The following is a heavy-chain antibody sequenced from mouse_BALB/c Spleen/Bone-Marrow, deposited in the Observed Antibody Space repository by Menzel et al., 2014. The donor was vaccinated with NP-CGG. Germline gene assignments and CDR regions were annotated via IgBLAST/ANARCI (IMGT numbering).Heavy chain of an antibody. CDR2: INPSNGGA. CDR3: TTSRGYNWFAY. Sequence: QVQLQQSGAELVKPGASVKLSCKASGYTFTSYYMYWEKQRPGQGLEWIGEINPSNGGADFNEKFKIKATLTVDKSSSTAYMQLSSLTSEDSAVYYCTTSRGYNWFAYWGQGTLVTVSA. D-gene: IGHD2-2*01. CDR1: GYTFTSYY. J-gene: IGHJ3*01. V-gene: IGHV1S81*02.